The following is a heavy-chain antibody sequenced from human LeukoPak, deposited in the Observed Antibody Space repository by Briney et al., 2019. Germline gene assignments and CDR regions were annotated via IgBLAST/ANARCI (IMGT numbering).Heavy chain of an antibody. Sequence: ASVKVSCKASGYTFIGYFMHWVRQAPGQGPEWMGWINPNSGGTNFAQKFQGRVTMTRDTSLSTAYMELGRLRSDDTAVYYCTRATSVVVPAADHYYYGMDVWGQGTTVTVSS. CDR1: GYTFIGYF. V-gene: IGHV1-2*02. CDR2: INPNSGGT. J-gene: IGHJ6*02. CDR3: TRATSVVVPAADHYYYGMDV. D-gene: IGHD2-2*01.